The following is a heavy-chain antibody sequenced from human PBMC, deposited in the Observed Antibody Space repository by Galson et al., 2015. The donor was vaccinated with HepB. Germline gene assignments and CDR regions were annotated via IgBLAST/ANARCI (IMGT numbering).Heavy chain of an antibody. Sequence: SLRLSCAASGFTFSSYSMNWVRQAPGKGLEWVSSISSSSSYIYYADSVKGRFTISRDNAKNSLYLQMNSLRAEDTAVYYCARDYSLSLAYCGGDCYFPGQDYYYYGMDVWGQGTTVTVSS. J-gene: IGHJ6*02. CDR3: ARDYSLSLAYCGGDCYFPGQDYYYYGMDV. V-gene: IGHV3-21*01. CDR2: ISSSSSYI. D-gene: IGHD2-21*02. CDR1: GFTFSSYS.